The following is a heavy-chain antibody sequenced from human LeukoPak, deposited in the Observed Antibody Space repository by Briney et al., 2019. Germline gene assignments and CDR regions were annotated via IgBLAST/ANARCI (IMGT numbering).Heavy chain of an antibody. CDR2: INPSGGST. V-gene: IGHV1-46*01. CDR1: GYTFTSYY. J-gene: IGHJ4*02. CDR3: ARDYLKVVLAATAPSAGHMDN. Sequence: ASVKVSCKASGYTFTSYYMHWVRQAPGQGLEWMGIINPSGGSTSYAQKFQGRITMPRNTSTGTVYMELSSLRSEDTAVYYCARDYLKVVLAATAPSAGHMDNWGQGTLVTVSS. D-gene: IGHD2-15*01.